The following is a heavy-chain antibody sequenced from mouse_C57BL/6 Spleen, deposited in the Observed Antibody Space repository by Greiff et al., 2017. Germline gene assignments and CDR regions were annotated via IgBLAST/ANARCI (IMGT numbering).Heavy chain of an antibody. CDR2: IDPSDSYT. Sequence: VQLQQPGAELVMPGASVKLSCKASGYTFTSYWMHWVKQRPGQGLEWIGEIDPSDSYTNYNQKFKGKSTLTVDKSSSTAYMQLSSLTSEDSAVYYCARKTVVEGWDFEGWGTGTTVTVSS. CDR3: ARKTVVEGWDFEG. J-gene: IGHJ1*03. D-gene: IGHD1-1*01. V-gene: IGHV1-69*01. CDR1: GYTFTSYW.